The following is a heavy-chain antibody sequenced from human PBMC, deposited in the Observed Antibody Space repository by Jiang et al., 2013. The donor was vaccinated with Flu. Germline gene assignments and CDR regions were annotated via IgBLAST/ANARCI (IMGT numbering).Heavy chain of an antibody. CDR2: INHSGST. D-gene: IGHD3-10*01. V-gene: IGHV4-39*07. CDR1: GGSISSSGYY. CDR3: ARAPEPFTIDP. J-gene: IGHJ5*02. Sequence: PGLVKSSETLSLTCTVSGGSISSSGYYWSWIRQPPGKGLEWIGEINHSGSTNYNPSLKSRVTISVDTSKNQFSLKLSSVTAADTAVYYCARAPEPFTIDPWGQGTLVTVSS.